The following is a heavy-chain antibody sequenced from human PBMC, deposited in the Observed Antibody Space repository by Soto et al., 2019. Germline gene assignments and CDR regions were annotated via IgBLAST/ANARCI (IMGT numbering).Heavy chain of an antibody. CDR3: ARERGGYGLFDS. D-gene: IGHD5-18*01. J-gene: IGHJ4*02. CDR2: IYPSGMP. Sequence: PSETLSLTCTVSGGSISNAAYSWRWIRQPPGKGLEWIGYIYPSGMPFYNPSLRSRVTISIDRSNDLFSLNLKSVTAADTAVYYCARERGGYGLFDSWGQGTLVTVSS. CDR1: GGSISNAAYS. V-gene: IGHV4-30-2*01.